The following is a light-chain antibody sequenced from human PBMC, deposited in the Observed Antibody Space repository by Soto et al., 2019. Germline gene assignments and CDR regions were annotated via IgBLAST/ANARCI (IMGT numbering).Light chain of an antibody. CDR1: QSISSW. Sequence: DIRMTLSASTLSASVGYRVTITCRASQSISSWLAWYQQKPGKAPKLLIYDASSLESGVPSRFSGSGSGTEFTLTISSLQPDDFATYYCQQYNSYTTWTFGQGTKVDIK. J-gene: IGKJ1*01. V-gene: IGKV1-5*01. CDR2: DAS. CDR3: QQYNSYTTWT.